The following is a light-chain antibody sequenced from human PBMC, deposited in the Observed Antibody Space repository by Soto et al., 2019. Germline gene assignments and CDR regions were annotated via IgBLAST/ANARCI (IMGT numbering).Light chain of an antibody. CDR3: ATWDDSLSRYV. Sequence: QPVLTQSPSASGTPGQRVTISCSGGNSNIGSNYVSWYQQLPGTAPKLLVYSSNQRPSGVPGRFSGSKSGTSASLAISGLRSEDEADYFCATWDDSLSRYVFGTGTKLTVL. J-gene: IGLJ1*01. V-gene: IGLV1-47*02. CDR1: NSNIGSNY. CDR2: SSN.